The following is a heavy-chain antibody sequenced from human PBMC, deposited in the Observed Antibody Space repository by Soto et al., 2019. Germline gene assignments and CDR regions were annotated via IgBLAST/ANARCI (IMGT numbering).Heavy chain of an antibody. CDR2: IYPGDSDT. D-gene: IGHD2-21*01. CDR3: ARGLFAIPEGYYYYGMDV. J-gene: IGHJ6*02. Sequence: PGESLKISCKGSGYSFTSYWIGWVRQMPGKGLEWMGIIYPGDSDTRYSPSFQGQVTISADKSISTAYLQWSSLKASDTAMYYCARGLFAIPEGYYYYGMDVWGQGTTVTVSS. V-gene: IGHV5-51*01. CDR1: GYSFTSYW.